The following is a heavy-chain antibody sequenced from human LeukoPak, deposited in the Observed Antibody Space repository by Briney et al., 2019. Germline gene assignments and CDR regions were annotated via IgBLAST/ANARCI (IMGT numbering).Heavy chain of an antibody. CDR3: ARDTGAYYYYMDV. J-gene: IGHJ6*03. Sequence: SVKVSCKASGYTFTGYYMHWVRQAPGQGLEWMGWINPNSGGTNYAQKFQGRVTMTRDTSISTAYMELSRLRSDDTAVYYCARDTGAYYYYMDVWGKGTTVTVSS. V-gene: IGHV1-2*02. D-gene: IGHD7-27*01. CDR2: INPNSGGT. CDR1: GYTFTGYY.